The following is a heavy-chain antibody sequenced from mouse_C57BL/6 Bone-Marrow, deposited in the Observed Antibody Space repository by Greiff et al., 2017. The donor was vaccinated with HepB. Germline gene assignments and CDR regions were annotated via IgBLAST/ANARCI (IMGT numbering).Heavy chain of an antibody. CDR2: IDPETGGT. J-gene: IGHJ3*01. D-gene: IGHD2-3*01. CDR3: TRYDGYYWFAY. CDR1: GYTFTDYE. V-gene: IGHV1-15*01. Sequence: VKLMESGAELVRPGASVTLSCKASGYTFTDYEMHWVKQTPVHGLEWIGAIDPETGGTAYNQKFKGKAILTADKSSSTAYMELRSLTSEDSAVYYCTRYDGYYWFAYWGQGTLVTVSA.